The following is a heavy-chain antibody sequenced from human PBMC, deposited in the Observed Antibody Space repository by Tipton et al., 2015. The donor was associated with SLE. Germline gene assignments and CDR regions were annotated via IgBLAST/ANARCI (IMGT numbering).Heavy chain of an antibody. J-gene: IGHJ4*02. V-gene: IGHV3-48*04. CDR1: GFTFSSYS. D-gene: IGHD3-10*01. Sequence: SLRLSCAASGFTFSSYSMNWVRQAPGKGLEWVSYISSSSSTIYYADSVKGRFTISRDNAKNSLYLQMNSLRAEDTAVYYCARDRGLWFREIPDYWGQGTLVTVSS. CDR3: ARDRGLWFREIPDY. CDR2: ISSSSSTI.